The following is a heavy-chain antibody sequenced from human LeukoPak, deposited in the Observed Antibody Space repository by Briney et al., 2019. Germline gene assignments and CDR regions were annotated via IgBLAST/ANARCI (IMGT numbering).Heavy chain of an antibody. J-gene: IGHJ4*02. Sequence: PSETLSLTCTVSGYSISSGYFWGWIRQPPGKGLEWIGTMYHSGGTYYNPSLKSRVTISVDTSKNQFSLRLSSVTAADTAMYYCARDQGADTASTDWGQGTLVTVSS. CDR1: GYSISSGYF. CDR3: ARDQGADTASTD. V-gene: IGHV4-38-2*02. CDR2: MYHSGGT. D-gene: IGHD5-18*01.